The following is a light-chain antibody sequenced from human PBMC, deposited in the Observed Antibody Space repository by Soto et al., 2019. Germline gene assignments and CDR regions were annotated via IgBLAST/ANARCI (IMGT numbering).Light chain of an antibody. V-gene: IGKV1-39*01. CDR3: QQTYRTPLFC. Sequence: DIQLTQSPSSLSASVGYSVTITCRASQDIITYLTWYQHKPGRAPKLLVYDASSLNSGVPSRFRGSGGGREFTLTVSRLQPADFATYYCQQTYRTPLFCFGPGTTVDLK. CDR2: DAS. J-gene: IGKJ3*01. CDR1: QDIITY.